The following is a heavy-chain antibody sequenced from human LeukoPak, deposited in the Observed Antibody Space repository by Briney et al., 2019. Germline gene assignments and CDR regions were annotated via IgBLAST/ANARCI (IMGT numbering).Heavy chain of an antibody. CDR2: IYYSGST. CDR3: TRNSGWYGVS. CDR1: GGSISSSSYY. V-gene: IGHV4-39*07. J-gene: IGHJ4*02. Sequence: SETLSLTCTVSGGSISSSSYYWGWIRQPPGKGLEWIGSIYYSGSTYYNPSLKSRVTISVDTSKNQFSLKLSSVTAADTAVYYCTRNSGWYGVSWGQGTLVTVSS. D-gene: IGHD6-19*01.